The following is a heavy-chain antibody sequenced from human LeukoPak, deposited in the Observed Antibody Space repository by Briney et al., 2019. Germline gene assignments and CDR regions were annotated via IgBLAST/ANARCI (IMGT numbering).Heavy chain of an antibody. CDR2: YIRRT. J-gene: IGHJ6*02. V-gene: IGHV4-59*12. Sequence: YIRRTNYNPSLNSRVTISVDPPKNQFSLKLSSVTAADTAVYYCAREVGATPGDYYYGMDVWGQGTTVTVSS. CDR3: AREVGATPGDYYYGMDV. D-gene: IGHD1-26*01.